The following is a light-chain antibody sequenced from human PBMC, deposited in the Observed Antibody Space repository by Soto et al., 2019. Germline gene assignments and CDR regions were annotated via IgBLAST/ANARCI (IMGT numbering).Light chain of an antibody. Sequence: QSALTQPASVSGSPGQSIIISCTGTSIDAGSYHVVSWYQQHPGKAPQLIIFEGSRRPSGVSNRFSGSKSGNTASLTISDLQTEDEADYYCCAFAGSDISYVFGSGTQLTVL. J-gene: IGLJ1*01. CDR3: CAFAGSDISYV. CDR2: EGS. V-gene: IGLV2-23*01. CDR1: SIDAGSYHV.